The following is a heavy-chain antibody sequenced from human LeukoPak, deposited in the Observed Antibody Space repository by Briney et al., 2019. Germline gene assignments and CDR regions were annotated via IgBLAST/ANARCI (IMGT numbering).Heavy chain of an antibody. CDR1: GYTFTSYY. J-gene: IGHJ3*02. V-gene: IGHV1-46*01. CDR2: MNPSDGST. D-gene: IGHD1-1*01. CDR3: AKSLLTTATGTGRAFDK. Sequence: ASVKVSCKASGYTFTSYYIHWVRQAPGQGLEWMGIMNPSDGSTSYAQKFRGRVTMTRDTSTTTVYMEMSNLSSEDTAMYYCAKSLLTTATGTGRAFDKWGQGTMVTVSS.